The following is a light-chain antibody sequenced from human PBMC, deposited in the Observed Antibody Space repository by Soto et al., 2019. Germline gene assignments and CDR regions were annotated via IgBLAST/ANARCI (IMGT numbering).Light chain of an antibody. CDR2: DVS. CDR1: QSVSSW. CDR3: QQYDSYSWT. Sequence: DIQMTQSPSTLSASVGERVTIACRASQSVSSWLAWYQQKPGKAPKVLIYDVSSLESGVPSRFSGSGSGTEFTLTISSLQPDDFATYYCQQYDSYSWTFGQGTKVDI. J-gene: IGKJ1*01. V-gene: IGKV1-5*01.